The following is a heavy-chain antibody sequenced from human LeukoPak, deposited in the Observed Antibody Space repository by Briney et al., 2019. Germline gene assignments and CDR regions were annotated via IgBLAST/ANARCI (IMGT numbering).Heavy chain of an antibody. CDR2: IYYRGST. V-gene: IGHV4-39*01. Sequence: SETLSLTCTVSGGSISNRNYYWGWIRQPPGKGLELIGHIYYRGSTYYNPSLKSRVTISLDTSKNQFSLKVTSVTAADTAVYYCARRGDSYGLFDYWGQGSLVTVSS. J-gene: IGHJ4*02. CDR3: ARRGDSYGLFDY. D-gene: IGHD5-18*01. CDR1: GGSISNRNYY.